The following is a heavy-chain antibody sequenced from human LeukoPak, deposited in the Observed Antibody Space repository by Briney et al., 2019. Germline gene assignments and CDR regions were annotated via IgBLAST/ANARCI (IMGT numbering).Heavy chain of an antibody. Sequence: GESLKISCKGSGYSFSSYWIGWVRQLPGNGLEWMGIIYPGDSDTRYSPSFQGQVTISADKSISTAYLQWSSLKASDTAIYYCARRLSSGLFDYWGQGTQVTVSS. V-gene: IGHV5-51*01. CDR2: IYPGDSDT. J-gene: IGHJ4*02. CDR3: ARRLSSGLFDY. CDR1: GYSFSSYW. D-gene: IGHD3-22*01.